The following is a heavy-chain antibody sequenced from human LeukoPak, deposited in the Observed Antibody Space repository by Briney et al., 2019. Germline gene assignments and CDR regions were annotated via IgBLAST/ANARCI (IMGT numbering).Heavy chain of an antibody. Sequence: PGGSLRLSCAASGFIFSSYAMSWVRQAPGKGLECVSVMSGSGVNTYYADSVKGRFTISRDNSKNTLYLQMSSLRAADTGVYYCAKVGPSTTGTTTSGFDSWGQGTLVTVSS. J-gene: IGHJ4*02. V-gene: IGHV3-23*01. CDR2: MSGSGVNT. CDR1: GFIFSSYA. CDR3: AKVGPSTTGTTTSGFDS. D-gene: IGHD1-1*01.